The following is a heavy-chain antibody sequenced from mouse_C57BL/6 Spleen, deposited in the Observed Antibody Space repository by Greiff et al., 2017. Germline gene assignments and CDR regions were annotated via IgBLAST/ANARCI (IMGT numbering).Heavy chain of an antibody. CDR2: IRSKSNNYAT. CDR1: GFSFNTYA. V-gene: IGHV10-1*01. J-gene: IGHJ1*03. CDR3: VRSLLHGPFDV. D-gene: IGHD2-10*01. Sequence: GGGLVQPKGSLKLSCAASGFSFNTYAMNWVRQAPGKGLEWVARIRSKSNNYATYYADSVKDRFTISRDDSESMLYLQMNNLKTEDTAMYYCVRSLLHGPFDVWGTGTTVTVSS.